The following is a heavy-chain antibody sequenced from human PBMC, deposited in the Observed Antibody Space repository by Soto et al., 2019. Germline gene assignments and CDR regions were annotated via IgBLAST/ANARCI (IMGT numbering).Heavy chain of an antibody. J-gene: IGHJ6*02. D-gene: IGHD3-10*01. CDR1: GFTLSPYS. CDR2: ISSSSGTI. V-gene: IGHV3-48*02. Sequence: GGSLRLSCAASGFTLSPYSMNWVRQAPGKGLDWISYISSSSGTIFYAASVGGRFTISRDNAENSLYLQLNSLRDEDTAVYYCVRSGSGMDVWGQGTTVTVSS. CDR3: VRSGSGMDV.